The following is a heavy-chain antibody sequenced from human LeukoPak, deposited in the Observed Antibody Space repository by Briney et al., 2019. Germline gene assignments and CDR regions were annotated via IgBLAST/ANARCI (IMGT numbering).Heavy chain of an antibody. CDR2: IYTSGST. J-gene: IGHJ4*02. CDR3: ARENSGSYREFDY. Sequence: SETLSLTCTASGGSISSYYRSWIRQPAGKGLEWIGRIYTSGSTNYNASLKSRVSMSVDTSKNQFSLKLSSVTAADTAVFYCARENSGSYREFDYWGQGTLVTVSS. CDR1: GGSISSYY. D-gene: IGHD1-26*01. V-gene: IGHV4-4*07.